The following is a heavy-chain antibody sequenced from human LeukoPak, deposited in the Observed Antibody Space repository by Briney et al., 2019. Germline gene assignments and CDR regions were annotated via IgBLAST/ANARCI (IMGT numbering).Heavy chain of an antibody. CDR3: ARDHRPIFGVVINAFDI. CDR1: GGSISSYY. CDR2: IYTSGST. J-gene: IGHJ3*02. D-gene: IGHD3-3*01. Sequence: SETLSLTCTVSGGSISSYYWSWIRQPAGKGLEWIGRIYTSGSTNYNPSLKSRVTMSVDTSKNQFSLKLSSVTAADTAVYYCARDHRPIFGVVINAFDIWGQGTMVTVSS. V-gene: IGHV4-4*07.